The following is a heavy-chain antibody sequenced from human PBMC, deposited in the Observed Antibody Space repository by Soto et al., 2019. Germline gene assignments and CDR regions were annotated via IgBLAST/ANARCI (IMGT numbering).Heavy chain of an antibody. V-gene: IGHV3-23*01. J-gene: IGHJ4*02. D-gene: IGHD3-22*01. CDR2: ISGSGGST. CDR3: AKDRGTYYYDSSGYGAGYYFDY. Sequence: GGSLRLSCAASGFTFSSYAMSWVRQAPGKGLEWVSAISGSGGSTYYADSVKGRFTISRDNSKNTLYLQMNSLRAEDTAVYYCAKDRGTYYYDSSGYGAGYYFDYWGQGTLVTVSS. CDR1: GFTFSSYA.